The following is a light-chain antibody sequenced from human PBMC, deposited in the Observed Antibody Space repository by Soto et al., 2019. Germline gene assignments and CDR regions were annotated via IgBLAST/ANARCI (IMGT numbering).Light chain of an antibody. CDR3: QQYNNWPPWT. J-gene: IGKJ1*01. Sequence: EIVMTQSPATLSVSPGERETLSCRASQSVSSNLAWYQQKPGQAPRLLIYGASTRATGIPARFSGSGSGTEFTLTISSLQSEDFAVYYWQQYNNWPPWTFGQGTKVEIK. CDR1: QSVSSN. CDR2: GAS. V-gene: IGKV3-15*01.